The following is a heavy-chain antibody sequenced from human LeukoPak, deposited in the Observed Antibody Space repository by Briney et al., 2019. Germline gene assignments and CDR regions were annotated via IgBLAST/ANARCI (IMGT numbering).Heavy chain of an antibody. V-gene: IGHV3-23*01. J-gene: IGHJ4*02. CDR2: ISGSGGST. CDR1: GFTFSSYA. D-gene: IGHD6-6*01. Sequence: GGSLRLSCAASGFTFSSYAMSWVRQAPGKGLEWVSAISGSGGSTYYADSVKGRFTISRDNAKNSLYLQMNSLRAEDTAVYYYARATGEQLVPPLGYWGQGTLVTVSS. CDR3: ARATGEQLVPPLGY.